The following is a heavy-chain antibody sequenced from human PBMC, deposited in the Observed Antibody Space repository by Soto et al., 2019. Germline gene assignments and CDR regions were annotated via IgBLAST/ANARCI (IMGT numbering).Heavy chain of an antibody. CDR1: GYTFTSYY. D-gene: IGHD3-22*01. Sequence: ASVKVSCKASGYTFTSYYMHWVRQAPGQGLEWMGIVNPSGGSTNYAQKFQGRVTMTRDTSTSTVYMELSGLRSEDMAVYYCAREYGNYDNSGSYAYWGQGTLVTVSS. CDR3: AREYGNYDNSGSYAY. V-gene: IGHV1-46*01. J-gene: IGHJ4*02. CDR2: VNPSGGST.